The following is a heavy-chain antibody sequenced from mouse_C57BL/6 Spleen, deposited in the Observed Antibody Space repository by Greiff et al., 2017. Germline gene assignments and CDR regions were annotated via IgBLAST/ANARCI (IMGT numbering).Heavy chain of an antibody. D-gene: IGHD2-4*01. CDR3: ARYDDGAWFAY. V-gene: IGHV1-26*01. J-gene: IGHJ3*01. Sequence: EVQLQQSGPELVKPGASVKISCKASGYTFTDYCMHWVKQSPGQSLEWIGDINPNNGGTSYKQKFKGKATLTVDTSSSTAYMELRSLTSEDSAVYYCARYDDGAWFAYWGQGTLVTVSA. CDR1: GYTFTDYC. CDR2: INPNNGGT.